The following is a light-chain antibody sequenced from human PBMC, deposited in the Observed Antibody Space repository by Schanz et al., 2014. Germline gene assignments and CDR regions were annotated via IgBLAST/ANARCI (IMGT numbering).Light chain of an antibody. Sequence: QSVLTQPPSVSAAPGQKVTISCSGSSSNIGNIDVSWYQQLPGTAPKLLIYDNNKRPSGIPDRVSGSKSGTSATLGITGLXXXDEANYYCGTWDSSLSAVVFGGGTKLTVL. J-gene: IGLJ3*02. V-gene: IGLV1-51*01. CDR3: GTWDSSLSAVV. CDR1: SSNIGNID. CDR2: DNN.